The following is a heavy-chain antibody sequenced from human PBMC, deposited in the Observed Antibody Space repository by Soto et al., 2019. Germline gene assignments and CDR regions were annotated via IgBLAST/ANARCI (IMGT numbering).Heavy chain of an antibody. CDR1: GFTVSNNY. V-gene: IGHV3-53*01. D-gene: IGHD1-26*01. CDR3: ARGVPVGAIGRFYFDS. J-gene: IGHJ4*02. Sequence: PGGSLRLSCAASGFTVSNNYMSWVRQAPGKGLEWVSVMYNGGSATSYADSVKGRFTVSRDNSKNTVSLQLDSLRAEDTAVYYCARGVPVGAIGRFYFDSWGQGTLVTVSS. CDR2: MYNGGSAT.